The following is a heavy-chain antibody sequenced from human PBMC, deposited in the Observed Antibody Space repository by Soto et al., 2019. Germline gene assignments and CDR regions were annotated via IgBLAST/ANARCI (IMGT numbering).Heavy chain of an antibody. D-gene: IGHD3-22*01. V-gene: IGHV4-59*01. CDR2: IYYSGST. Sequence: QVQLQESGPGLVKPSETLSLTCTVSGVSISSYYWSWIRQPPGKGLEWIGYIYYSGSTNYNPSLTSRVTIPLDTSKNQFSLKLSSVTAADTAVYYCARARGGYYDYWGQGTLVTVSS. J-gene: IGHJ4*02. CDR1: GVSISSYY. CDR3: ARARGGYYDY.